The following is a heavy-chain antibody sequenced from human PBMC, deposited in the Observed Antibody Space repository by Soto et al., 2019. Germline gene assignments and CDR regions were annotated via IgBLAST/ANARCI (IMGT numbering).Heavy chain of an antibody. CDR1: GFTFSSYA. CDR2: ISGSGGST. J-gene: IGHJ4*02. Sequence: EVQLLESGGGLVQPGGSLRLSCAASGFTFSSYAMSWVRQAPGKGLEWVSAISGSGGSTYYADSVKGRFTITRDNSKNTQYLQMNSLRAEDTAVYYCAKEADQLVVSTAKSTNNPGYWGQGTLVTGSS. D-gene: IGHD6-13*01. V-gene: IGHV3-23*01. CDR3: AKEADQLVVSTAKSTNNPGY.